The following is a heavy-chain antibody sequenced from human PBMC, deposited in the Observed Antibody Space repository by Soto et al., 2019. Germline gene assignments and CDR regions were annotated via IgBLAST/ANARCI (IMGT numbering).Heavy chain of an antibody. Sequence: GGSLRLSCAASGFTFSNYPMGWVRQASGRRLEWISTISDNGLNTYYADSVKGRFTISRDNSKNTLHLQMESLRTEDTAVYYCSRSQYLPPDIFDFCGQAPLVTVSS. CDR1: GFTFSNYP. CDR2: ISDNGLNT. J-gene: IGHJ4*02. D-gene: IGHD2-15*01. CDR3: SRSQYLPPDIFDF. V-gene: IGHV3-23*01.